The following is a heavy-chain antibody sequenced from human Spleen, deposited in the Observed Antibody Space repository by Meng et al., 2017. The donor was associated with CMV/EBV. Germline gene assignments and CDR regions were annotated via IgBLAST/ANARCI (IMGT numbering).Heavy chain of an antibody. CDR2: IHSGGTT. CDR1: GLTVSSYS. V-gene: IGHV3-66*02. J-gene: IGHJ4*02. CDR3: ARDPGSGWYYFDS. D-gene: IGHD6-19*01. Sequence: GESLKISCAASGLTVSSYSVTWVRQAPQKGLEWVSVIHSGGTTYYADSVKGRFTISRDNSKNTLYLQMNSLRAEDTAVYYCARDPGSGWYYFDSWGQGTLVTVSS.